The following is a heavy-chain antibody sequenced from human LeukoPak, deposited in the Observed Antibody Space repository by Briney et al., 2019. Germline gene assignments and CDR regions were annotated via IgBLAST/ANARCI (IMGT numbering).Heavy chain of an antibody. D-gene: IGHD2-2*01. V-gene: IGHV3-7*01. Sequence: GGSLRLSCAASGFTFSSYWMSWVRQAPGKGLEWVANIKQDGSEKYYVDSVKGRFTISRDNAKNPLYLQMNSLRAEDTAVYYCARDRGYCSSTSCYSWFDPWGQGTLVTVSS. CDR1: GFTFSSYW. J-gene: IGHJ5*02. CDR2: IKQDGSEK. CDR3: ARDRGYCSSTSCYSWFDP.